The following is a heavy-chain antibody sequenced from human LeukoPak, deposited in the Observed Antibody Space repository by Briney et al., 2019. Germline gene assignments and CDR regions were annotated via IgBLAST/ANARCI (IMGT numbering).Heavy chain of an antibody. V-gene: IGHV4-4*02. J-gene: IGHJ4*02. CDR3: TRGLPTDKIDY. D-gene: IGHD4-17*01. CDR1: GGSISSSYW. CDR2: FHHGGSP. Sequence: SGTLSLTCAVSGGSISSSYWWTWVRRPPGKGLEWIGRFHHGGSPSYNPSLQSRVTISADTSKNQFSLNLRSVSAADTAVYYCTRGLPTDKIDYWGQGTLVTVSS.